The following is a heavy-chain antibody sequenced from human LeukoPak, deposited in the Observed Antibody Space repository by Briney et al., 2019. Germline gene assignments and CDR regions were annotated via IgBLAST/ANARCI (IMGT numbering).Heavy chain of an antibody. Sequence: GGSLRLSRAASGFTVSSNYMSWVRQAPGKGLEWVSVIYNGGSTYYADSVKGRFTISRDNSKNTLYLQMSSLRAEDTAVYYCASGYSYGSFDYWGQGTLVTVSS. D-gene: IGHD5-18*01. CDR2: IYNGGST. J-gene: IGHJ4*02. CDR3: ASGYSYGSFDY. CDR1: GFTVSSNY. V-gene: IGHV3-53*01.